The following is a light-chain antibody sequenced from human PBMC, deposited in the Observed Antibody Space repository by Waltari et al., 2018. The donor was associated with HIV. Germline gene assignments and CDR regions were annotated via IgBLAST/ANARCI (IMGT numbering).Light chain of an antibody. Sequence: QSALTQPPSASGSPGQSVTISCPGTSSDVGGFDYVSWYHQQPPKAPKLILYEVNRRPSGVPDRFSGSKSGNTASLTVSVLQPEDEGDYYCSSYKDANDVVFGGGTKLTVL. CDR3: SSYKDANDVV. CDR2: EVN. V-gene: IGLV2-8*01. CDR1: SSDVGGFDY. J-gene: IGLJ2*01.